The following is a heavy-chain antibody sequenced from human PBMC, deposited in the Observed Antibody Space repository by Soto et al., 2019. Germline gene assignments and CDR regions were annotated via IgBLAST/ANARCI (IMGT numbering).Heavy chain of an antibody. CDR2: ISTYSGDT. Sequence: QVHLVQSGVEVKTPGASVKVSCQASGYTFFTYDISWVRQAPGQGLEWMGWISTYSGDTKYAQKFQGRVTMTTDTSNTTAYPELRSLRSDDTAVYYCARHHGPTTSENWFDPWGQGTLVTVSS. CDR3: ARHHGPTTSENWFDP. CDR1: GYTFFTYD. D-gene: IGHD5-12*01. J-gene: IGHJ5*02. V-gene: IGHV1-18*01.